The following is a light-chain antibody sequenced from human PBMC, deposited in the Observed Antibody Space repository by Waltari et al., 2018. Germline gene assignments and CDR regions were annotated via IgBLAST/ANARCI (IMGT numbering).Light chain of an antibody. CDR1: RTISSN. CDR2: GAS. Sequence: ETVMTQSPATLSVSPGERATLSCRTSRTISSNLAWYQQKPGQAPRLLIYGASIRATGVPARFSGSGSGTQFTLTIHSLQSEDFAVYYCQQYNNWPRWTFGQGTKVEIK. CDR3: QQYNNWPRWT. V-gene: IGKV3-15*01. J-gene: IGKJ1*01.